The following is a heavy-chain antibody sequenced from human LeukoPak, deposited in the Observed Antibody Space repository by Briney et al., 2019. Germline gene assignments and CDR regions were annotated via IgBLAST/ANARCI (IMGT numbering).Heavy chain of an antibody. D-gene: IGHD6-19*01. CDR3: AISAVAGTEVVADY. CDR2: IYSGGST. Sequence: GGSLRLSCTASGFIVSSIYMSWVRQAPGKGLEWVSVIYSGGSTYYADSVKGRFTISRDNSKNTLYLQMNSLKAEDTAVYYCAISAVAGTEVVADYWGQGTLVTVSS. J-gene: IGHJ4*02. CDR1: GFIVSSIY. V-gene: IGHV3-53*01.